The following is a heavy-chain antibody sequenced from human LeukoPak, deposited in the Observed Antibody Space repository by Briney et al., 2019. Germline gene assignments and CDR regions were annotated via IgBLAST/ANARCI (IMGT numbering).Heavy chain of an antibody. CDR3: ARDRITMVRGVITNYYYYYMDV. V-gene: IGHV3-7*01. J-gene: IGHJ6*03. D-gene: IGHD3-10*01. CDR2: IKQDGSEK. CDR1: EFSFGSNY. Sequence: GGSLRLSCAASEFSFGSNYMTWVRQAPGKGLEWVANIKQDGSEKYYVDSVKGRFTISRDNAKNSLYLQMNSLRAEDTAVYYCARDRITMVRGVITNYYYYYMDVWGKGTTVTISS.